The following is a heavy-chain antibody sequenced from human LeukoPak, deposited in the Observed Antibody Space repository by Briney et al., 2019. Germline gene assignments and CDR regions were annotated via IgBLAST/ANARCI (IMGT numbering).Heavy chain of an antibody. D-gene: IGHD3-22*01. Sequence: SETLSLTCTASGGSISSSSYYWGWIRQPPGKGLEWIGSIYYSGSTYYNPSLKSRVTISVDTSKNQSSLKLTSVTAADTAVFYCARRGRYYYQSSGYYFDFWGQGILVTVSS. V-gene: IGHV4-39*01. CDR3: ARRGRYYYQSSGYYFDF. CDR2: IYYSGST. CDR1: GGSISSSSYY. J-gene: IGHJ4*02.